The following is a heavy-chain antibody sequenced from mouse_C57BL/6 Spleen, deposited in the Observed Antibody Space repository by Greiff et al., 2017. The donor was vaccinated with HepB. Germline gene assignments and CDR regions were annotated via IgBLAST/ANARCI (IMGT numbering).Heavy chain of an antibody. CDR3: ARDSSGYVGVYYAMDY. D-gene: IGHD3-2*02. CDR2: ISGGGGNT. V-gene: IGHV5-9*01. CDR1: GFTFSSYT. Sequence: EVNVVESGGGLVKPGGSLKLSCAASGFTFSSYTMSWVRQTPEKRLEWVATISGGGGNTYYPDSVKGRFTISRDNAKNTLYLQMSSLRSEDTALYYCARDSSGYVGVYYAMDYWGQGTSVTVSS. J-gene: IGHJ4*01.